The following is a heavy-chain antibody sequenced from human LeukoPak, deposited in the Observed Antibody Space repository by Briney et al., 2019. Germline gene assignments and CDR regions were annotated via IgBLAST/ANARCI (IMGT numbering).Heavy chain of an antibody. Sequence: GGSLRLSCTASGFTFGDYAMSWFRQAPGKGLEWVGFIRNKAYGGTTEYAASVKGRFTISRDDARNSLFLEMNSLRAEDMAVYYCVRDFMAMGGTTAYLHYWGQGTLVTVSS. J-gene: IGHJ1*01. V-gene: IGHV3-49*03. D-gene: IGHD1-26*01. CDR3: VRDFMAMGGTTAYLHY. CDR2: IRNKAYGGTT. CDR1: GFTFGDYA.